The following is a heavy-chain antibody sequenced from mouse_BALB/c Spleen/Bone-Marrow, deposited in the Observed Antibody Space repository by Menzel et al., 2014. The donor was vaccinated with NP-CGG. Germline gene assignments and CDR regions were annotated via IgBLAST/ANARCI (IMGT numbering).Heavy chain of an antibody. CDR2: ISSGSSTI. CDR1: GSTFSSFG. J-gene: IGHJ2*01. D-gene: IGHD4-1*01. CDR3: TRGGNWDDFDY. Sequence: EVNLVESGGGLVQPGGSRKLSCAASGSTFSSFGMHWVRQTPEKGLEWVAYISSGSSTIYYADTVKGRFTISRDNPKNTLFLQVTSLRSEDTAMCYCTRGGNWDDFDYWGQGTTLTVSS. V-gene: IGHV5-17*02.